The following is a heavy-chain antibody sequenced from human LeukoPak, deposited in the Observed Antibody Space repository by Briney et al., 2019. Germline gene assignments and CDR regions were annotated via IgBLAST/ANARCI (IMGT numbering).Heavy chain of an antibody. D-gene: IGHD3-10*01. CDR2: ISAYNGNT. CDR3: ARAVMVRGVIKTYYFDY. V-gene: IGHV1-18*01. Sequence: GASVKVSCKASGYTFTSYGITWVRQAPGQGLEWMGWISAYNGNTNYAQKLQGRVTMTRNTSISTAYMELSSLRSEDTAVYYCARAVMVRGVIKTYYFDYWGQGTLVTVSS. J-gene: IGHJ4*02. CDR1: GYTFTSYG.